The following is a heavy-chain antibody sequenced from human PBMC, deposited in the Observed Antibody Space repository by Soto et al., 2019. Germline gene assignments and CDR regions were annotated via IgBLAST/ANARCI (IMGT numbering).Heavy chain of an antibody. J-gene: IGHJ4*02. V-gene: IGHV4-4*07. Sequence: ETLSLTCTVSGGSISNYYWTWIRQPAGKGLEWIGRIYSSGTTNYNSSLKSRLTMSVDTSKNQFSLKLTSVTAADTAVYYCARQTTFSSSWYDYWGQGSLVTVSS. D-gene: IGHD6-13*01. CDR2: IYSSGTT. CDR1: GGSISNYY. CDR3: ARQTTFSSSWYDY.